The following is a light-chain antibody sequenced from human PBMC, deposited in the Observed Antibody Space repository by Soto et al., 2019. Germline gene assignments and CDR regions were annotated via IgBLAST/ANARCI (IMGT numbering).Light chain of an antibody. CDR2: AAS. Sequence: DIRRTQSPSSLSASVGDRVPIXCRASQSISSYLNWYQQKPGKAPKLLIYAASSLQSGVPSRFSGSVSGTDFTLTISSLQPEDFATYYCQQSYSTPRTFGQGTKVDNK. J-gene: IGKJ1*01. CDR3: QQSYSTPRT. CDR1: QSISSY. V-gene: IGKV1-39*01.